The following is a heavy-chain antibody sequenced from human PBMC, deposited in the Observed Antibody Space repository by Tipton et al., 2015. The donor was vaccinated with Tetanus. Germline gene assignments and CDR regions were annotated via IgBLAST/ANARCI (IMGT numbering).Heavy chain of an antibody. D-gene: IGHD3-10*01. J-gene: IGHJ4*02. V-gene: IGHV4-34*01. CDR3: ARSVAPWTLTSVRAVRGFSSGYEF. Sequence: GLVKPSETLSLTCAVYGGSFSGYYWSWIRQPPGKGLEWIGEINHSGSTNYNPSLKSRVTISVDTSKNQFSLKLSSVTAADTAVYYCARSVAPWTLTSVRAVRGFSSGYEFWGQGTLVTVSS. CDR1: GGSFSGYY. CDR2: INHSGST.